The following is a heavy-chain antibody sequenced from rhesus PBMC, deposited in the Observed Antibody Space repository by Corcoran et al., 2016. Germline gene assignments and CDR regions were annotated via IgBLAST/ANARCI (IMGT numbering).Heavy chain of an antibody. CDR1: GYSISSGYD. CDR2: IYDSSGST. D-gene: IGHD2-27*01. CDR3: ARGCGIYCYADY. V-gene: IGHV4-76*01. Sequence: QVQLQESGPGVVKPSETLSLTCAVSGYSISSGYDWSWIRQPPGKGLEWIGYIYDSSGSTNYNPSLKNRVTISKDTSKNQFSLKLSSVTAADTAVYYCARGCGIYCYADYWGQGVLVTVSS. J-gene: IGHJ4*01.